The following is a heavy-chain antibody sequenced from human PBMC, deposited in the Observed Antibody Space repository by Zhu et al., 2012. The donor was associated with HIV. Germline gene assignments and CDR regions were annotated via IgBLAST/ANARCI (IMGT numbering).Heavy chain of an antibody. CDR3: GTTALDY. Sequence: EVQLVESGGGLVQPGGSLKLSCAASGFTFSDSAMHWVRQASGKGLEWVGRIRSKSNTYATSYAASVKGRFTISRDDSKNTAYLQMNGLKTEDTALYYCGTTALDYWGQGTLVTVSS. J-gene: IGHJ4*02. V-gene: IGHV3-73*02. D-gene: IGHD4-17*01. CDR1: GFTFSDSA. CDR2: IRSKSNTYAT.